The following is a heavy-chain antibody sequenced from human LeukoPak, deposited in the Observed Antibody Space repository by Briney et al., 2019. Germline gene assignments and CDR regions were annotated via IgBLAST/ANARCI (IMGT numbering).Heavy chain of an antibody. V-gene: IGHV3-23*01. CDR2: ISGSGGST. D-gene: IGHD5-24*01. CDR3: AKGQRWLQLLDY. Sequence: GGSLRLSCAASGFSLRTYWMHWVRQVPGKGLEWVSAISGSGGSTYYADSVKGRFTITRDNSKNTLYLQMNSLRAEDTAVYYCAKGQRWLQLLDYWGQGTLVTVSS. CDR1: GFSLRTYW. J-gene: IGHJ4*02.